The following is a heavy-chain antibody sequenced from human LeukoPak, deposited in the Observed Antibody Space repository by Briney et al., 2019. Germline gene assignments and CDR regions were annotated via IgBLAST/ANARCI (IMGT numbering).Heavy chain of an antibody. Sequence: SETLSLTCTVSGGSFNRYYWSWIRQPPGKGLEWIGYIYYSGSTNYNPSLKSRVSISVDTSKNQLSLKLSSVSAADTAAYYCARDGAPGGSAYFDYWGQGTLVTVSS. CDR1: GGSFNRYY. CDR3: ARDGAPGGSAYFDY. J-gene: IGHJ4*02. V-gene: IGHV4-59*01. CDR2: IYYSGST. D-gene: IGHD3-16*01.